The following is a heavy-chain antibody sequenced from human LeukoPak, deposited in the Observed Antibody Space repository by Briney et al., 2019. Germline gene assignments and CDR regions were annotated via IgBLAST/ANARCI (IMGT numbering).Heavy chain of an antibody. CDR2: ISGSGGST. J-gene: IGHJ6*02. Sequence: GGSLRLYWAASGFTFSSYAMGWVGQAPGKGLGGFSPISGSGGSTDYADSVKGRFTISRDNSKNTLYLQMNSLRAEDTAVYYCAKDLRSGPTYYYYGMDVWGQGTTVTVSS. CDR1: GFTFSSYA. V-gene: IGHV3-23*01. CDR3: AKDLRSGPTYYYYGMDV. D-gene: IGHD6-19*01.